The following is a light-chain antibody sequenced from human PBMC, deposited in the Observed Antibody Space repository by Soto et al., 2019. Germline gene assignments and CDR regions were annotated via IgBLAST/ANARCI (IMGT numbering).Light chain of an antibody. CDR3: QQYGSSPNT. CDR2: DAS. Sequence: EIVITQSPGTLSLSPGETATLSCRASQSVSSNYVAWFHQKPGQAPRLLIYDASSRAAGIPDRFSGSGSGTDFTLTISRLEPEDFAVYYCQQYGSSPNTFGGGTKVDIK. CDR1: QSVSSNY. V-gene: IGKV3-20*01. J-gene: IGKJ4*01.